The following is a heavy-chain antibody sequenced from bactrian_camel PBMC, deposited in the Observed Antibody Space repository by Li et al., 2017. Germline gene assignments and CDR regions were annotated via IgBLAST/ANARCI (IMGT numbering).Heavy chain of an antibody. Sequence: QVQLVESGGGSVQAGGTLNLSCVLSGSIPSRNCVAWFRQAPGKEREGVAAITTRPGSTAYAASVKGRFTISQDNAKRTAYLHMNNLKPEDTAMYYCAAHPDTIATMLSDPVIPLETNFTYWGQGTQVTVS. J-gene: IGHJ4*01. D-gene: IGHD4*01. CDR2: ITTRPGST. V-gene: IGHV3S53*01. CDR1: GSIPSRNC. CDR3: AAHPDTIATMLSDPVIPLETNFTY.